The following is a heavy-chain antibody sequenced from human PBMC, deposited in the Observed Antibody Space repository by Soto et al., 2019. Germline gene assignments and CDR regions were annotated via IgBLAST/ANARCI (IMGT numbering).Heavy chain of an antibody. J-gene: IGHJ4*02. CDR3: ARSSSSWYNWFDY. D-gene: IGHD6-13*01. CDR1: GGSFSGYA. CDR2: INHSGST. Sequence: SETLSLTCGVYGGSFSGYAWTWIRQHPGTGLEWIGEINHSGSTNYNPSLKSRVTISVDTSKNQFSLKLSSVTAADTAVYYCARSSSSWYNWFDYWGQGTLVTVSS. V-gene: IGHV4-34*01.